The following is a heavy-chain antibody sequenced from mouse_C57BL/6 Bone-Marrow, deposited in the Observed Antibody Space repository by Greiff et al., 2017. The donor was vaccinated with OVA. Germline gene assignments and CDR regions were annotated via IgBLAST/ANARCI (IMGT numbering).Heavy chain of an antibody. D-gene: IGHD4-1*02. CDR2: IYPGSGST. J-gene: IGHJ3*01. Sequence: QVQLQQPGAELVKPGASVKMSCKASGYTFTSYWITWVKQRPGQGLEWIGEIYPGSGSTNYNEKFKSKATLTVDTSSSTAYMQLSSLTSEDSAVYYCARSTGTGFAWFAYWGQGTLVTVSA. V-gene: IGHV1-55*01. CDR3: ARSTGTGFAWFAY. CDR1: GYTFTSYW.